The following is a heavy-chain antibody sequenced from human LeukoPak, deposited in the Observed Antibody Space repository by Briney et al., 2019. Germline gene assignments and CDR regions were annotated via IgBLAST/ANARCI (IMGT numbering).Heavy chain of an antibody. J-gene: IGHJ3*02. CDR2: IWYGGTNK. CDR1: GFTFSNYG. Sequence: GGSLRLSCAATGFTFSNYGIHWVRQAPGKGLEWVSVIWYGGTNKYYADSVKGRFTISRDNYKNTLYLQMNSLRAEDTAVYYCARDLKIGDAFDIWGQGTMVTVSS. CDR3: ARDLKIGDAFDI. V-gene: IGHV3-33*01.